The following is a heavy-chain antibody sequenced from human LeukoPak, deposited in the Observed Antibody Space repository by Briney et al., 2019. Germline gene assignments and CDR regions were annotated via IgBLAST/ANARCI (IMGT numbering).Heavy chain of an antibody. Sequence: GGSLRLSCAASGFTFSSYWMHWVRQVPGKGLVWVSRINSDGSSTSYADSVKGRFTISRVNAKNRLYLQMNSLRAEDTAVYFCTRDRPVVCSSTSCYPRFDYWGQGTLVTVSS. CDR3: TRDRPVVCSSTSCYPRFDY. D-gene: IGHD2-2*01. V-gene: IGHV3-74*01. J-gene: IGHJ4*02. CDR2: INSDGSST. CDR1: GFTFSSYW.